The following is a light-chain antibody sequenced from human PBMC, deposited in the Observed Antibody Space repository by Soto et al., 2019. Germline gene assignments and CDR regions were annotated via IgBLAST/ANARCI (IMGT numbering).Light chain of an antibody. CDR3: QQYGTSPRT. V-gene: IGKV3-20*01. Sequence: EIVLTQSPGTLPLSPGERATLSCRASQSVRSSFLAWYQQKPGQAPSLLIYGASSRATGIPDRFSGSGSGTDFTLTISRLEPEDFAVYYCQQYGTSPRTFGQGTKVEI. CDR2: GAS. J-gene: IGKJ1*01. CDR1: QSVRSSF.